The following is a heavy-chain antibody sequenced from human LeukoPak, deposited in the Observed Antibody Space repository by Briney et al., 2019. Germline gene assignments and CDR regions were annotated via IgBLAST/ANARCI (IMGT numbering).Heavy chain of an antibody. Sequence: SETLSLTCTVSGDSISNYYWSWIRQPAGKGLEWVGRIYTSGSTNYNPSLKSRVTMSVDTSKNQFSLKLSSVTAADTAVYYCVRLSVISPHRYFDIWGRGTLVTVSS. CDR2: IYTSGST. D-gene: IGHD4-23*01. CDR1: GDSISNYY. CDR3: VRLSVISPHRYFDI. J-gene: IGHJ2*01. V-gene: IGHV4-4*07.